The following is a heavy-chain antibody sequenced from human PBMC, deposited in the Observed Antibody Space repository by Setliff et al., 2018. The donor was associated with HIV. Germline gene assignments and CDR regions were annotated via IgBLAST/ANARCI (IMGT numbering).Heavy chain of an antibody. J-gene: IGHJ4*02. D-gene: IGHD3-10*01. CDR3: ARDYYGSGSRLLPWDPETLYFDY. Sequence: PGGSLRLSCAASGFTFSSYSMNWVRQAPGKGLEWVSYISSSSSTIYYADSVKGRFTISRDNAKNSLYLQMNSLRAEDTAVYYCARDYYGSGSRLLPWDPETLYFDYWGQGTLVTVSS. CDR1: GFTFSSYS. CDR2: ISSSSSTI. V-gene: IGHV3-48*01.